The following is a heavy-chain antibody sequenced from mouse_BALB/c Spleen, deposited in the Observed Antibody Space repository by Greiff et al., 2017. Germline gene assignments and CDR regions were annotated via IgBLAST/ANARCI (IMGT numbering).Heavy chain of an antibody. J-gene: IGHJ4*01. V-gene: IGHV1S34*01. D-gene: IGHD1-1*01. CDR3: AREGDYYGSSYEGYYAMDY. CDR2: ISCYNGAT. CDR1: GYSFTGYY. Sequence: LVKTGASVKISRKASGYSFTGYYMHWVKQSHGKSLEWIGYISCYNGATSYNQKFKGKATFTVDTSSSTAYMQFNSLTSEDSAVYYCAREGDYYGSSYEGYYAMDYWGQGTSVTVSS.